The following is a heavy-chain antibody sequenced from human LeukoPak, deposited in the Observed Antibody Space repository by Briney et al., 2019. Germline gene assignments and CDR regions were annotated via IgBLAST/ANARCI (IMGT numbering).Heavy chain of an antibody. Sequence: ASVKVSCKASGYTFTGFYIHWVRQASGQGLEWMGWINPNSGGTNYAQKFQGRVTMTRDSSISTAYMELSRLSSDDTAVYYCATARDILTTISVGGFDYWGQGTLVTVSS. J-gene: IGHJ4*02. CDR1: GYTFTGFY. V-gene: IGHV1-2*02. CDR2: INPNSGGT. D-gene: IGHD5-12*01. CDR3: ATARDILTTISVGGFDY.